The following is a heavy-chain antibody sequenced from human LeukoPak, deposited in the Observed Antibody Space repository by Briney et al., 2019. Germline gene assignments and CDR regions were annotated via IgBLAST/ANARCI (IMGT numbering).Heavy chain of an antibody. CDR1: GFTVSSNY. D-gene: IGHD3-22*01. CDR2: IYSGGST. CDR3: ARALSIVEDYYYYGMDV. V-gene: IGHV3-53*04. Sequence: GGSLRLSCAASGFTVSSNYMSWVRQAPGKGLEWGSDIYSGGSTYYADSVKGRFTISRHNSKNTLYLQMNSLRAEDTAVYYCARALSIVEDYYYYGMDVWGQGTTVTVSS. J-gene: IGHJ6*02.